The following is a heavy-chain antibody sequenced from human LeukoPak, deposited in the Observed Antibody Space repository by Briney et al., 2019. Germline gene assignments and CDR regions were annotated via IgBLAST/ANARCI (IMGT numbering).Heavy chain of an antibody. CDR2: IKQDGTEI. CDR3: ARDTRYSTADYYYYMDV. Sequence: GGSLRLSCAASGFTFSSHWMSWVRQAPGKGPEWVANIKQDGTEIYYVDSVKGRFTISRDNAKNSLYLQMNSLRAEDTAVYYCARDTRYSTADYYYYMDVWGKGTTVTISS. V-gene: IGHV3-7*01. D-gene: IGHD2-15*01. J-gene: IGHJ6*03. CDR1: GFTFSSHW.